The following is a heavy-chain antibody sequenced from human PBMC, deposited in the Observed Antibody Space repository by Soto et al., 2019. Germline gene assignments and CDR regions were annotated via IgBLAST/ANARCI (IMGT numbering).Heavy chain of an antibody. CDR1: GYSFTSYW. J-gene: IGHJ6*02. D-gene: IGHD3-3*01. V-gene: IGHV5-10-1*01. Sequence: GESLKISCKGSGYSFTSYWISWVRQMPGKGLEWMGRIDPSDSYTNYSPSFQGHVTISADKSISTAYLQWSSLKASDTAMYYCASSGFWSGYYDYGMDVWGQGTTVTVSS. CDR2: IDPSDSYT. CDR3: ASSGFWSGYYDYGMDV.